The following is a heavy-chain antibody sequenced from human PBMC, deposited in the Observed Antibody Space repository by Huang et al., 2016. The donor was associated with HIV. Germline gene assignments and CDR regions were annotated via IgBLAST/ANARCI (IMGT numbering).Heavy chain of an antibody. J-gene: IGHJ6*03. Sequence: EVQLVQSGAEVKKPGESLKISCKASGYTFTNYWIVWMRQKSGTGLEWVGSIYPGDSDTRYSPSFQGQVTISAVKSINTAYLQGSSLKASDTATYYCARIEVPAAYYYMDVWGKGTTVTVYS. CDR1: GYTFTNYW. D-gene: IGHD2-2*01. CDR3: ARIEVPAAYYYMDV. V-gene: IGHV5-51*03. CDR2: IYPGDSDT.